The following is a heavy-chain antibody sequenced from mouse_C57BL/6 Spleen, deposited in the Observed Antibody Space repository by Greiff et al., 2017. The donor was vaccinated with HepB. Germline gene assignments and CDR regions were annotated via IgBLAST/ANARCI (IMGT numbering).Heavy chain of an antibody. CDR3: ARRDSSGYVWFAY. CDR1: GYTFTDYN. V-gene: IGHV1-18*01. CDR2: INPNNGGT. J-gene: IGHJ3*01. D-gene: IGHD3-2*02. Sequence: VQLQQSGPELVKPGASVKIPCKASGYTFTDYNMDWVKQSHGKSLEWIGDINPNNGGTIYNQKFKGKATLTVDKSSSTAYMELRSLTSEDTAVYYCARRDSSGYVWFAYWGQGTLVTVSA.